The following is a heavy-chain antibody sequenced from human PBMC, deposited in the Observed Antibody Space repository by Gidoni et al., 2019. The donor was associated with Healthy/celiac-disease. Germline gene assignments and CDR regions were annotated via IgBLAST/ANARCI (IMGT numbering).Heavy chain of an antibody. J-gene: IGHJ3*02. CDR2: IKSKTDGGTT. CDR3: TTEAAYGGNRIVAQFDI. V-gene: IGHV3-15*07. CDR1: GFTFSNAW. Sequence: EVQLVESGGGLVKPGGSLRLSCAASGFTFSNAWMNWVRQAPGKGLEWVGRIKSKTDGGTTDYAAPVKGRFTISRDDSKNTLYLQMNSLKTEDTAVYYCTTEAAYGGNRIVAQFDIWGQGTMVTVSS. D-gene: IGHD2-15*01.